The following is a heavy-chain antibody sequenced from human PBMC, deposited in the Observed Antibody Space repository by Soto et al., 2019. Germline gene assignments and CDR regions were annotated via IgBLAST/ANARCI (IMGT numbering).Heavy chain of an antibody. CDR3: ARDLASAAGPYYFDY. CDR1: GFTFSSYG. D-gene: IGHD6-13*01. CDR2: IWYDGSNK. V-gene: IGHV3-33*01. J-gene: IGHJ4*02. Sequence: GGSLRLSCAASGFTFSSYGMHWVRQAPGKGLEWVAVIWYDGSNKYYADSVKGRFTISRDNSKNTLYLQMNSLRAEDTAVYYCARDLASAAGPYYFDYWGQGTLVTVSS.